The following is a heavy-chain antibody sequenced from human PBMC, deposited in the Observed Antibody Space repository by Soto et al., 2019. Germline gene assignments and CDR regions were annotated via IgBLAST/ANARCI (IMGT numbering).Heavy chain of an antibody. CDR2: ISDNGGST. V-gene: IGHV3-23*01. J-gene: IGHJ4*02. CDR1: GFSCSSYT. Sequence: GRALKGSCVDPGFSCSSYTMSWVRQAPGKGLEWVSLISDNGGSTYYADSVKGRFTISRDNSKNTLYLQMNTLRAEDTAVYYCAKAPLGYCTSTSCLYYFDSWGQGTLVTVSS. CDR3: AKAPLGYCTSTSCLYYFDS. D-gene: IGHD2-2*01.